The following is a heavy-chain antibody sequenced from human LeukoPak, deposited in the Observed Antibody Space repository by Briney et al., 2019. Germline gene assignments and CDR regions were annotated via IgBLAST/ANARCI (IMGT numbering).Heavy chain of an antibody. CDR3: ARDQGYSSD. J-gene: IGHJ4*02. D-gene: IGHD6-19*01. CDR2: INSDGSST. CDR1: GFTFSSYW. Sequence: QPWGSLRLSCAASGFTFSSYWMHWVRQAPGKGLVWVSHINSDGSSTSYAESVKGRFIISRDNAKNTLYLQMNSLRAEDTAVYYCARDQGYSSDWGQGTLVTVSS. V-gene: IGHV3-74*01.